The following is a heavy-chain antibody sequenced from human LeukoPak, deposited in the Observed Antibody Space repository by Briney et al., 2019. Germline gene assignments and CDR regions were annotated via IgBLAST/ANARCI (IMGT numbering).Heavy chain of an antibody. CDR1: GGPFSRLA. Sequence: ASVKVSCKASGGPFSRLAFSWVRQAPGQGLEWMGGIIPVHGTPNYAQSFQGRVTITTDDSTSTGYMELSSLTSEDTAIYYCARDSSGYPVGYFEHWGQGTLVTVSS. D-gene: IGHD3-22*01. V-gene: IGHV1-69*05. CDR2: IIPVHGTP. J-gene: IGHJ1*01. CDR3: ARDSSGYPVGYFEH.